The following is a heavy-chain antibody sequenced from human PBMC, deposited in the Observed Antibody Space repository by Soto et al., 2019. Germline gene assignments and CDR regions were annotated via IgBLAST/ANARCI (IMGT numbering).Heavy chain of an antibody. Sequence: ASVKVSCKASGYTFTSYARHWVRQAPGQRLEWMGWINAGNGNTKYSQKFQGRVTITRDTSASTAYMELSSLRSEDTAVYYCASEAVGINRGTYYYYGMDVWGQGTTLTVSS. J-gene: IGHJ6*02. D-gene: IGHD6-19*01. CDR2: INAGNGNT. CDR3: ASEAVGINRGTYYYYGMDV. CDR1: GYTFTSYA. V-gene: IGHV1-3*01.